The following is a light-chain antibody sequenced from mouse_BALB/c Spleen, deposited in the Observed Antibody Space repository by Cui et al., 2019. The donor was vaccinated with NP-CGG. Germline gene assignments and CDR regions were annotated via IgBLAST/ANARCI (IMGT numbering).Light chain of an antibody. CDR1: SSVDY. CDR2: GTS. CDR3: QQDTSSPFT. Sequence: ENLPPQSPATMAASVAVKVTMTCRPNSSVDYMYCYQQKSEDSPKLWIYGTSNLAPGVPARFRGSGSGNAYSLTISSVEAEDAAAYYCQQDTSSPFTFGSGTKLEIK. V-gene: IGKV4-50*01. J-gene: IGKJ4*01.